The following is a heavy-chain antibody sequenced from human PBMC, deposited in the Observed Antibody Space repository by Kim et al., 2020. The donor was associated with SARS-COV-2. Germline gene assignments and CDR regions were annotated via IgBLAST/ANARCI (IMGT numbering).Heavy chain of an antibody. Sequence: SETLSLTCAVYGGSFSGYYWSWIRQPPGKGLEWIGEINHSGSTNYNPSLKSRVTISVDTSKNQFSLKLSSVTAADTAVYYCARGVGGTRRNFDYWGQGTLVTVSS. D-gene: IGHD3-16*01. CDR2: INHSGST. J-gene: IGHJ4*02. CDR1: GGSFSGYY. V-gene: IGHV4-34*01. CDR3: ARGVGGTRRNFDY.